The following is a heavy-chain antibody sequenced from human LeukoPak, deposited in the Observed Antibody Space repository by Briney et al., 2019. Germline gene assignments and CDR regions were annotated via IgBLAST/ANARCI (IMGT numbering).Heavy chain of an antibody. V-gene: IGHV4-39*01. CDR1: GGSTTSNYY. CDR2: IYYSGST. J-gene: IGHJ2*01. Sequence: SETLSLTCTVSGGSTTSNYYWGWILQPPGKGLEWIVSIYYSGSTYCNPSLKSRVTMSVDMPKNQFSLKLSSVIAADTAVYYCVRSGGYCYGSACHVEYFDLWGRGTLVSVSS. D-gene: IGHD5-18*01. CDR3: VRSGGYCYGSACHVEYFDL.